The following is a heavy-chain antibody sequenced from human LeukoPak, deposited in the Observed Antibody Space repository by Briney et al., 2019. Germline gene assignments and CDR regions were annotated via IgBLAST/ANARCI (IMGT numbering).Heavy chain of an antibody. CDR2: IYYSGST. CDR3: GGDRESSGCHDY. D-gene: IGHD6-19*01. V-gene: IGHV4-59*01. J-gene: IGHJ4*02. CDR1: GGSISSYY. Sequence: SETLSLTCTVSGGSISSYYWSWIRQPPGKGLEWIGYIYYSGSTNYNPSLKSRVTISVDTSKNQFSLKLSSVTAAATAVYSCGGDRESSGCHDYWGQGTLVTVSS.